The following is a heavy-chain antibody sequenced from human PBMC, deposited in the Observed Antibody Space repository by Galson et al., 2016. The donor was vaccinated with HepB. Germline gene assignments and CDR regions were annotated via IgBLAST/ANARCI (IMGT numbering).Heavy chain of an antibody. CDR2: IHISGVT. V-gene: IGHV3-53*01. J-gene: IGHJ4*02. CDR1: GFTVSSNY. CDR3: ATHGGGRCDTPSCFQYFDY. D-gene: IGHD2-15*01. Sequence: SLRLSCAASGFTVSSNYMSWVRQAPGKGLEWVSVIHISGVTYYADSVKGRFTISRDTSKNTVYLQMNSLRAEDTAVYYCATHGGGRCDTPSCFQYFDYWGQGTLVTVSS.